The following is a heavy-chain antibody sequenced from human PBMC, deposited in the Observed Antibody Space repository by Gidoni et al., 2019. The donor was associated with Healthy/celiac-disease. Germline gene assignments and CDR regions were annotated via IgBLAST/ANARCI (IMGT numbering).Heavy chain of an antibody. J-gene: IGHJ5*02. CDR2: INRNGGRT. V-gene: IGHV3-20*01. Sequence: EVQLVESGGGVVRPGGSLRLSCAASGFTFDDFDMSWFRQAPGKGLEWVSDINRNGGRTGYADTVKGRFTISRDNAKNSLYLQMNSLRAEDTALYHCARAYEILTGSGLNWFDPWGQGTLVTVSS. CDR3: ARAYEILTGSGLNWFDP. CDR1: GFTFDDFD. D-gene: IGHD3-9*01.